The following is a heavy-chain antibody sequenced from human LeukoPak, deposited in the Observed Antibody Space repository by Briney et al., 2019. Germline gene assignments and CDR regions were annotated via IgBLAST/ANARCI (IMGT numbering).Heavy chain of an antibody. D-gene: IGHD5-24*01. CDR2: VSGSSNIK. J-gene: IGHJ4*02. V-gene: IGHV3-48*01. CDR3: ARGDDGYGDY. CDR1: GFTFNTYS. Sequence: GGSLRLSCAASGFTFNTYSMNWVRQAPGKGLEWVSYVSGSSNIKYHADSVKGRFTIPRDNARSSVYLHMNSLRAEDTAVYYCARGDDGYGDYWGQGTLVTVSS.